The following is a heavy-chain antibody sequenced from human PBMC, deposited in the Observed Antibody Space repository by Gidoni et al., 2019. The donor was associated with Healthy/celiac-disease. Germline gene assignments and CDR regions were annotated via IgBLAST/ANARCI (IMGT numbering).Heavy chain of an antibody. CDR2: ISNDGSNK. V-gene: IGHV3-30-3*01. Sequence: QGQLVESGGGVVQPGRSLRLSCAASGFTLRSYAMHWVRQAPGKGLEWVAVISNDGSNKYYADSVKGRFTISRDNSKNTLDLQMNSLRAEDTAVYYCARDLRSIVVVPAAMDVWGKGTTVTVSS. CDR1: GFTLRSYA. J-gene: IGHJ6*04. CDR3: ARDLRSIVVVPAAMDV. D-gene: IGHD2-2*01.